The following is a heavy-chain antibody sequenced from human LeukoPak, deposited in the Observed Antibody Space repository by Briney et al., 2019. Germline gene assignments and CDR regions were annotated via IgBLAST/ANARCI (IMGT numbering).Heavy chain of an antibody. V-gene: IGHV3-49*03. D-gene: IGHD3-22*01. CDR2: IRSNVYGGTT. CDR3: TRSYDSSGYYPGYFQH. CDR1: GFISGDYA. Sequence: GGSLRLSCTASGFISGDYAMSWLRQAAGKGLELVGFIRSNVYGGTTEYAESVKGRFTISRDDSKSIAYLQMNSLKTEDTGVYYCTRSYDSSGYYPGYFQHWGQGTLVTVSS. J-gene: IGHJ1*01.